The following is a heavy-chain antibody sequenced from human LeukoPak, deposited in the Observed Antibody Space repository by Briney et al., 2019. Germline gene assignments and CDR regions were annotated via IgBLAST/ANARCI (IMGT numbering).Heavy chain of an antibody. CDR1: VGSIPRSSTY. CDR3: ANGIRYSRAEWYFNL. D-gene: IGHD3-9*01. CDR2: FYYSGSP. Sequence: SETLSLTSAFSVGSIPRSSTYSRCVRHPPGKWLELVGNFYYSGSPYYNTSLKSRVNISVDTTKNQFSLKLTSVTAADPVFYQSANGIRYSRAEWYFNLWGRGTLVTVSS. V-gene: IGHV4-39*01. J-gene: IGHJ2*01.